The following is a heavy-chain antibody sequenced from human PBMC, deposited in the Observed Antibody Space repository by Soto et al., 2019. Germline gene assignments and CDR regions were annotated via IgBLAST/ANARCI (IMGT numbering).Heavy chain of an antibody. CDR2: INHSGST. CDR3: ARGRTGNYYYYYGMDV. Sequence: QVQLQQWGAGLLKPSETLSLTCAVYGGSFSGYYWSWIRQPPGKGLEWIGEINHSGSTNYNPSLKSRVTISVDTSKNQFFLKLSSVTAADTAVYYCARGRTGNYYYYYGMDVWGQGTTVTVSS. J-gene: IGHJ6*02. CDR1: GGSFSGYY. V-gene: IGHV4-34*01.